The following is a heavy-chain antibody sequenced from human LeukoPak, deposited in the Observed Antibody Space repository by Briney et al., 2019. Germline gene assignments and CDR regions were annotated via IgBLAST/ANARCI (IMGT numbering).Heavy chain of an antibody. J-gene: IGHJ4*02. CDR3: ANGESNGYYYSMPAFDY. V-gene: IGHV3-30*02. D-gene: IGHD3-22*01. Sequence: ASVKGRFTISRDNSKNTLYLQMNSLRDEDTAVYYCANGESNGYYYSMPAFDYWGQGTLVTVSS.